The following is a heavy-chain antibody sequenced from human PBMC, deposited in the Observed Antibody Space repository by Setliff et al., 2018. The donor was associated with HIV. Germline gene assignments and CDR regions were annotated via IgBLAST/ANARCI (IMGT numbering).Heavy chain of an antibody. CDR3: ASGREAVAGALHFDY. CDR2: IYTNGST. D-gene: IGHD6-19*01. Sequence: PSETLSLTCTVSGGSISSYFWSWIRQPPGKGLEWIGYIYTNGSTNYNPPLKSRVTISVDTSKNQFSLKLNSVTAADTAVYYCASGREAVAGALHFDYWGQGPLVTVSS. J-gene: IGHJ4*02. CDR1: GGSISSYF. V-gene: IGHV4-4*08.